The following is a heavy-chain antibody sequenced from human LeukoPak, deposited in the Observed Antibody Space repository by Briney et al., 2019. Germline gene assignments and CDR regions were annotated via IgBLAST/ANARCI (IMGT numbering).Heavy chain of an antibody. CDR2: IWYDGSNK. V-gene: IGHV3-33*01. Sequence: GGSLRPSCAASGFTFSSYGMHWVRQAPGKGLEWVAVIWYDGSNKYYADSVKGRFTISRDNSKNTLYLQMNSLRAEDTAVYYCARDCTNGVCYGTDFDYWGQGTLVTVSS. J-gene: IGHJ4*02. CDR3: ARDCTNGVCYGTDFDY. CDR1: GFTFSSYG. D-gene: IGHD2-8*01.